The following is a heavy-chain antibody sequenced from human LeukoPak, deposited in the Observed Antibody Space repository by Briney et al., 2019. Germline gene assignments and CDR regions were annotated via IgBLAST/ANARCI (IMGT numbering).Heavy chain of an antibody. D-gene: IGHD4-17*01. CDR3: AKDSDYGDPWYCDS. CDR1: GFTFDIYA. CDR2: ISGSGGDT. Sequence: GGSLRLSCAASGFTFDIYAMSWVRQAPGKGLEWVSSISGSGGDTYYADSVKGRFTISRDSSKNTLYLQMNRLRAEDTAVYYCAKDSDYGDPWYCDSWGQGTLVTISS. V-gene: IGHV3-23*01. J-gene: IGHJ4*02.